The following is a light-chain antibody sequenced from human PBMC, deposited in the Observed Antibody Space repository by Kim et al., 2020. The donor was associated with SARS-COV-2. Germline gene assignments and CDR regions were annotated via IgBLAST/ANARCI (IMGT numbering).Light chain of an antibody. V-gene: IGKV1-5*03. Sequence: DIQMTQSPSTLSASVGDRVTITCRASQTISTWLAWYQQKPGKAPNPLIYLASTLESGVPSRFIGSGSGTEFTLTIDSLQPDDFATYYCQHYSRFPYTFGQGTKVDIK. J-gene: IGKJ2*01. CDR1: QTISTW. CDR3: QHYSRFPYT. CDR2: LAS.